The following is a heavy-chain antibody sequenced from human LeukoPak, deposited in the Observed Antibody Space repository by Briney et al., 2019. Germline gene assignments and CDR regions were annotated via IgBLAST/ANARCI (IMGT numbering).Heavy chain of an antibody. Sequence: GGSLRLSCAASGFTFTTYSMNWVRQAPGKGLEWVSYISSSSSYTNYADSVKGRFTISRDNAKNSLYLQMNSLRAEDTAVYYCARAKIWFGESNWFDPWGQGTLVTVSS. CDR2: ISSSSSYT. J-gene: IGHJ5*02. D-gene: IGHD3-10*01. V-gene: IGHV3-21*05. CDR3: ARAKIWFGESNWFDP. CDR1: GFTFTTYS.